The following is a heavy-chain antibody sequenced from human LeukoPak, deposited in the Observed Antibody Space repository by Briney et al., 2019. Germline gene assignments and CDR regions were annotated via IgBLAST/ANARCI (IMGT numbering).Heavy chain of an antibody. D-gene: IGHD6-19*01. V-gene: IGHV3-48*01. Sequence: GGSLRLSCAASGFTFSSYSMNWVRQAPGKGLEWVSYISSSSSTIYYADSVKGRFTISRDNAKNSLYLQMNSLRAEDTAVYYCARDRDWYSFDSWGQGTLVTVSS. CDR3: ARDRDWYSFDS. CDR2: ISSSSSTI. CDR1: GFTFSSYS. J-gene: IGHJ4*02.